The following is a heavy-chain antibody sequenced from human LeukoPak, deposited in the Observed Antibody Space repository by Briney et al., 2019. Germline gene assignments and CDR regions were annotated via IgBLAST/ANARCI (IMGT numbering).Heavy chain of an antibody. Sequence: GGSLRLSCAASGFTFSSYVMHWVRQAPGKGLEWVAVISYDGSNKYYADSVKGRSTISRDNSKNKLYLQMNSLRAEDTAVYYCARDREWLVLYYFDYWGQGTLVTVSS. CDR3: ARDREWLVLYYFDY. D-gene: IGHD6-19*01. J-gene: IGHJ4*02. V-gene: IGHV3-30-3*01. CDR2: ISYDGSNK. CDR1: GFTFSSYV.